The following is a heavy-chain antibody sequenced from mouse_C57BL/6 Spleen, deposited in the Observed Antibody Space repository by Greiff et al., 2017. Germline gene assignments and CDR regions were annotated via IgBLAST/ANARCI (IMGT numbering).Heavy chain of an antibody. CDR3: ARHVAVYCGSLDY. J-gene: IGHJ2*01. CDR1: GFTFSSYG. CDR2: IISGGSYT. V-gene: IGHV5-6*02. Sequence: EVMLVESGGDLVKPGGSLKLSCAASGFTFSSYGMSWVRQTPDKGLEWVATIISGGSYTYYQDSVKGMFTISRDNAKNTLYLQMSSLKSADTAMYYCARHVAVYCGSLDYWGQGTTLTVSS. D-gene: IGHD1-1*01.